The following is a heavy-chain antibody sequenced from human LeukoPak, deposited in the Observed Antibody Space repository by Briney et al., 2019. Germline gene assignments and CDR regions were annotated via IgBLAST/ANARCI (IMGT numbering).Heavy chain of an antibody. Sequence: SGGSLRLSCAASGFTFSSYGMHWVRQAPGKGLEWVSAISGSGGSTYYADSVKGRFTISRDNSKNAQYLQMNSLRAEDTAVYYCAKFAEMATIYFDYWGQGTLVTVSS. CDR3: AKFAEMATIYFDY. D-gene: IGHD5-24*01. V-gene: IGHV3-23*01. CDR1: GFTFSSYG. CDR2: ISGSGGST. J-gene: IGHJ4*02.